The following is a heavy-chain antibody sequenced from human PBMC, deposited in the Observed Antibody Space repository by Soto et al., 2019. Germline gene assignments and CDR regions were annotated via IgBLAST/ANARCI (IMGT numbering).Heavy chain of an antibody. V-gene: IGHV1-69*12. J-gene: IGHJ2*01. D-gene: IGHD2-15*01. CDR1: GGTFSSYA. CDR3: ARVVTVVKSFHYWYFDL. CDR2: IIPIFGTT. Sequence: QVQLVQSGAEVKKPGSSVKVSCKASGGTFSSYAISWVRQAPGQGLEWMGGIIPIFGTTNYAQKFQGRVTITADESTSNAYMERSSLRSEDTAVYYCARVVTVVKSFHYWYFDLWGRGTLVTVSS.